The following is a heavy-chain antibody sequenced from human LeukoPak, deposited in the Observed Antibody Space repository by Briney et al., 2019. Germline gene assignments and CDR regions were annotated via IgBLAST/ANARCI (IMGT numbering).Heavy chain of an antibody. CDR2: IWYDGSNK. D-gene: IGHD3-10*01. CDR1: GFTFSSYG. CDR3: ARDGESSITMVRGSGDAFDI. V-gene: IGHV3-33*01. J-gene: IGHJ3*02. Sequence: PGGSLRLSCAASGFTFSSYGMHWVRQAPGKGLEWVAVIWYDGSNKYYADSVKGRFTISRDNSKNTLYLQMNSLRAEDTAVYYCARDGESSITMVRGSGDAFDIWGQGTMVTVSS.